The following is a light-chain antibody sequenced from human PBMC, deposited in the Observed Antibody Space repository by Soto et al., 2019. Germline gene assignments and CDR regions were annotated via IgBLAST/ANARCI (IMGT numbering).Light chain of an antibody. Sequence: DNMLTQSPATLSLSPGERATLSCGASQSVSSSRLAWYQQKPALAPRLLIYGASNRATGIPDRFSGSGSGTDFTLTISRLEPEDFAVYYCQQYGSSGTFGQGTKADIK. CDR2: GAS. V-gene: IGKV3D-20*01. J-gene: IGKJ1*01. CDR3: QQYGSSGT. CDR1: QSVSSSR.